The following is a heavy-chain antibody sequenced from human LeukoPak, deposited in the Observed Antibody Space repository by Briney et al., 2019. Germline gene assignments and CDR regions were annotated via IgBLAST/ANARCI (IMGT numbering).Heavy chain of an antibody. CDR3: AREQWELRSWFDP. Sequence: ASVKVSCKASGYTFTSYYMHWVRQAPGQGLEWMGIINPSGGSTSYAQKFQGRVTMTRDMSTSTVYMEPSSLRSEDTAVYYCAREQWELRSWFDPWGQGTLVTVSS. CDR2: INPSGGST. J-gene: IGHJ5*02. D-gene: IGHD1-26*01. V-gene: IGHV1-46*01. CDR1: GYTFTSYY.